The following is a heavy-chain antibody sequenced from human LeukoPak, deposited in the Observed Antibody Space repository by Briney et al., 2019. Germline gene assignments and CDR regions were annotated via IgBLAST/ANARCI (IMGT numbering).Heavy chain of an antibody. Sequence: GASVKVSCKASGYTFTNYGISWVRQAPGQGLEWMGWISAHNGNTNYAQKLQGRVTMTTDTSTSTAYMELRSLKSDDTAVYYCARVGSLLWFGELTLEYYFDYWGQGTLVTVSS. D-gene: IGHD3-10*01. J-gene: IGHJ4*02. CDR1: GYTFTNYG. CDR3: ARVGSLLWFGELTLEYYFDY. V-gene: IGHV1-18*01. CDR2: ISAHNGNT.